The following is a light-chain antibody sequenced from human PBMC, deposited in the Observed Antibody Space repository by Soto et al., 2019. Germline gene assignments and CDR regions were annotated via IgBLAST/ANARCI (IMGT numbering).Light chain of an antibody. Sequence: QSALTQPPSASGSPGQSVTISCTGTRSDVGGYNYVSWYQQHPGKAPKLMIYEVSKRPSGVPDRFSGSKSGNTASLTVSGIQAEDEADYYCNSYAGSNNWVFGGGTKLTVL. J-gene: IGLJ3*02. CDR1: RSDVGGYNY. V-gene: IGLV2-8*01. CDR2: EVS. CDR3: NSYAGSNNWV.